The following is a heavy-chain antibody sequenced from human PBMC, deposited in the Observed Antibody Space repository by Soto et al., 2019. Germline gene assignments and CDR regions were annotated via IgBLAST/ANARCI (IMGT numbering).Heavy chain of an antibody. Sequence: VQLVGSGGGLVQPGGSLRLSCAASGFTFSTYSMNWVRQAPGQGLEWVSYISSRSYTIYYVDSVKGRFTISRDNAKNSLYLQMNSLRDEDTAVYYCARGGSSSDNGLDVWGQGTTVTVSS. CDR3: ARGGSSSDNGLDV. J-gene: IGHJ6*02. CDR1: GFTFSTYS. D-gene: IGHD6-6*01. V-gene: IGHV3-48*02. CDR2: ISSRSYTI.